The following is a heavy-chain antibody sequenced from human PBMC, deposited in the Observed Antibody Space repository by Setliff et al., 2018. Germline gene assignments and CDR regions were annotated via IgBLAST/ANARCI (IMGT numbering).Heavy chain of an antibody. V-gene: IGHV1-18*01. CDR1: GYTFRNYA. Sequence: ASVKVSCKASGYTFRNYAFAWVRQAPGQGLEWVGWISVYNGDTNYAQKFQGRVALTTDTSTSTAYMELRSLTSDDSAFYYCARAPSVELVTIRTNSWFTYWGQGTLVTVS. CDR2: ISVYNGDT. J-gene: IGHJ4*02. CDR3: ARAPSVELVTIRTNSWFTY. D-gene: IGHD5-18*01.